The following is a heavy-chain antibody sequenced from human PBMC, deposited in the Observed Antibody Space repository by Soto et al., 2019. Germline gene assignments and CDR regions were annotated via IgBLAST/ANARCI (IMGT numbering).Heavy chain of an antibody. V-gene: IGHV3-23*01. Sequence: EVQLLESGGGLVQPGGSLRLSCAASGFTFSSYAMSWVRQAPGKGLEWVSAISGSGGSTYYADSVKGRFTISRDNSKNTLYLQMSSLGAEDTAVYYCGKGGDSGGWYFGWFDPWGQGTLVTVSS. CDR2: ISGSGGST. D-gene: IGHD6-19*01. CDR1: GFTFSSYA. J-gene: IGHJ5*02. CDR3: GKGGDSGGWYFGWFDP.